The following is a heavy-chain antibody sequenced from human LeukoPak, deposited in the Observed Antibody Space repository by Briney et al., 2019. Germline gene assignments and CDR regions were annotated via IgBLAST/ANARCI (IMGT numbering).Heavy chain of an antibody. J-gene: IGHJ3*02. V-gene: IGHV1-8*02. CDR1: GYTFTHYI. D-gene: IGHD4-17*01. CDR2: MNPNSGNT. CDR3: ARQMTTVTRDAFDI. Sequence: ASVKVSCKASGYTFTHYIINWVRQATGQGLEWMGWMNPNSGNTGYAQKFQGRVTMTRNTSISTAYMELSSLRSEDTAVYYCARQMTTVTRDAFDIWGQGTMVTVSS.